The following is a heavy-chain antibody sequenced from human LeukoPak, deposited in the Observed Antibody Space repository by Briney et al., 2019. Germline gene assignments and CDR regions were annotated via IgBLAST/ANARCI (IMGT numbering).Heavy chain of an antibody. J-gene: IGHJ4*02. CDR1: GYTFTSYA. D-gene: IGHD4-17*01. CDR2: INAGNGNT. V-gene: IGHV1-3*01. CDR3: ARNTVTTSGDY. Sequence: ASVKVSCKASGYTFTSYAMHWVRQAPGQRLEWMGWINAGNGNTKYSQEFQGRVTITRDTSTSTAYMELRSLRSDDTAVYYCARNTVTTSGDYWGQGTLVTVS.